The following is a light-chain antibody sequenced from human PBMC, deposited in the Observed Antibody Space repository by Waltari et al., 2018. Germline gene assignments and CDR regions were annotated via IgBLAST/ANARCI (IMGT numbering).Light chain of an antibody. J-gene: IGKJ1*01. CDR2: LVS. Sequence: DIVMTQSPLSLSVTPGEPASISCRSSQSLLPSSVNTFLDWYLQTPGQSPQLLIYLVSNRASGVPDRFSGSGSGTDFTLKISRVEAEDVGVYFCMQARQTPWTFGQGTKVEIK. CDR3: MQARQTPWT. CDR1: QSLLPSSVNTF. V-gene: IGKV2-28*01.